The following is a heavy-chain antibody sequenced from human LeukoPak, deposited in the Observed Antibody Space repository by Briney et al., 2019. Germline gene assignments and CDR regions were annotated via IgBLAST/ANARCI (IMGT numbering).Heavy chain of an antibody. CDR1: GFTFSNYA. CDR2: ISFDGSKK. CDR3: VRSRATSGGYYFAY. J-gene: IGHJ4*02. Sequence: GGSLTLSCTASGFTFSNYAMHWVRQAPGKGLEWVGVISFDGSKKYYADSVKGQFTISRDNSKSTLYLQMNSLRAEDTALYYCVRSRATSGGYYFAYWGQGALVTVSS. D-gene: IGHD3-16*01. V-gene: IGHV3-30*04.